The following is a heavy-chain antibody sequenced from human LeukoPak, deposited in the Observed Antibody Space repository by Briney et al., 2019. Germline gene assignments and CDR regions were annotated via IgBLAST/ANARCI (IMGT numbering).Heavy chain of an antibody. CDR1: GFTFSSNG. CDR3: ARKLAL. V-gene: IGHV3-33*01. Sequence: GGSLRLSCAASGFTFSSNGMCWVRQAPGKGLEWVAVIWYDGSNKYYADSVKGRFTISRDNAKNSLFLQMNSLRDEDTAVYFCARKLALWGRGTLVTVSS. J-gene: IGHJ4*02. CDR2: IWYDGSNK.